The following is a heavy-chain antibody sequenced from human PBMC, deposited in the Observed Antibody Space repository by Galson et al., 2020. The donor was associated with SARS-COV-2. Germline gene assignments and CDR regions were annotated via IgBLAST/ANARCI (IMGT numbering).Heavy chain of an antibody. CDR3: AKVSPQFQWVSCWYFDL. D-gene: IGHD1-26*01. Sequence: AESLRLSCAVSGFSFNDYGIHWVRQPPGKGLEWLALISYEGSIKVYPDTIKGRSAISRDTSKNTVYLQVTSLRSEDTAIYHCAKVSPQFQWVSCWYFDLWGRGTLVTVSS. J-gene: IGHJ2*01. CDR2: ISYEGSIK. V-gene: IGHV3-30*18. CDR1: GFSFNDYG.